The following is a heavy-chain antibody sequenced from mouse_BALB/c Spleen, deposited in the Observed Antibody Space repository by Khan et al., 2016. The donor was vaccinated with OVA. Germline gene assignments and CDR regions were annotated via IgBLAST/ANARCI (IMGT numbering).Heavy chain of an antibody. J-gene: IGHJ3*01. CDR3: VRDGAYCGSDDRFAY. V-gene: IGHV1-4*01. CDR2: INPNNGYT. Sequence: QVQLQESGAELARPGASVKMSCKASGYTFTSYTIHWIKLRPGQGLEWIGYINPNNGYTNYNQKFKDKATLTADKSSNTAYLQLSSLTPDDSAVDNGVRDGAYCGSDDRFAYWGQGTLVTVSA. D-gene: IGHD2-12*01. CDR1: GYTFTSYT.